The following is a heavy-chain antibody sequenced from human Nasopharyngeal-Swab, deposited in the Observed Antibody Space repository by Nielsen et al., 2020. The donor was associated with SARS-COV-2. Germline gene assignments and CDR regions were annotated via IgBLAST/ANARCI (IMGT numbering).Heavy chain of an antibody. D-gene: IGHD6-6*01. V-gene: IGHV7-4-1*02. CDR1: GYTFTSYA. J-gene: IGHJ4*02. CDR3: ASYSSSPAVDY. CDR2: INTNTGNP. Sequence: ASVKVSCKASGYTFTSYAMNWVRQALGQGLEWMGWINTNTGNPTYAQGFTGRFVFSLDTSVSTAYLQISSLKAEDTAVYYCASYSSSPAVDYWGQGTLVTVSS.